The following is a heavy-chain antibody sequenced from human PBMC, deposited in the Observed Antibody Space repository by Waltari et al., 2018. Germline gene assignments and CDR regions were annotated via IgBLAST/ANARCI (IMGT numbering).Heavy chain of an antibody. Sequence: EVQLVESGGGWVQPWGSLRLSCAASGCTFGTYWMTWVRQTPGKGLECVANINPDGSEKYYVDSVKGRFTISRDNSKNSLYLQMNSLRAEDTSVYYCARDLNWDTYWGQGALVTVSS. J-gene: IGHJ4*02. CDR1: GCTFGTYW. CDR3: ARDLNWDTY. V-gene: IGHV3-7*01. CDR2: INPDGSEK. D-gene: IGHD7-27*01.